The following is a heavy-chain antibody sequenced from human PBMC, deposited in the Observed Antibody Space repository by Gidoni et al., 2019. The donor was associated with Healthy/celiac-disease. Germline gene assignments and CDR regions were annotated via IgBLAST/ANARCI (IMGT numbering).Heavy chain of an antibody. V-gene: IGHV1-69*04. CDR3: ARGYCTTGVCYRRIRPTDDAFDI. D-gene: IGHD2-8*01. Sequence: GSTGMGRIIPILGIANYAQKFQGRGTITADKSTSTAYMELSRLRSEDTAVYYCARGYCTTGVCYRRIRPTDDAFDIWGQGTMVTVSS. CDR2: IIPILGIA. J-gene: IGHJ3*02.